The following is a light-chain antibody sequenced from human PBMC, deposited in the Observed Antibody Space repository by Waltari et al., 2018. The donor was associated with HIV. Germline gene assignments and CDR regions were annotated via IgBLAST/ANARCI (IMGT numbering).Light chain of an antibody. Sequence: ETVMTQSPATLSVSPGERAILSCRASQSVGTSVAWYQQRAGQAPRLLISAASTRATGAPARISGSGAGTEFTLTCSSLQSEDFVVYYCQQYSDWPPGFTFGQGTKLDIK. CDR3: QQYSDWPPGFT. CDR1: QSVGTS. CDR2: AAS. J-gene: IGKJ2*01. V-gene: IGKV3-15*01.